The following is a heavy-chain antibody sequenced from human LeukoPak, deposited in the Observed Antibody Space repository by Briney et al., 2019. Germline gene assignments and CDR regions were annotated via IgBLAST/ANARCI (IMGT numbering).Heavy chain of an antibody. CDR3: ARAADYDILTGPTA. J-gene: IGHJ5*02. CDR1: GFTFHDHA. V-gene: IGHV3-9*01. CDR2: LGWDGGSI. D-gene: IGHD3-9*01. Sequence: GRSLRLSCEASGFTFHDHAMHWVRQAPGKGLEWVSGLGWDGGSIGYADSVKGRFTISRDNAKKSLYLQMNSLGVEDTALYYCARAADYDILTGPTAWGQGTLVTVSS.